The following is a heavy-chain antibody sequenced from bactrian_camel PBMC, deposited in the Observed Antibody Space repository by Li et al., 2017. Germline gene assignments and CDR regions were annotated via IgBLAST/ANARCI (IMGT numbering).Heavy chain of an antibody. D-gene: IGHD5*01. J-gene: IGHJ4*01. CDR2: IGADGST. CDR1: GYTYNRAC. V-gene: IGHV3S55*01. Sequence: QVQLVESGGGAAQAGGSLRLSCLASGYTYNRACMAWFRQAPDAERVQVAVIGADGSTLYADSVKGRFTISRDNAKNTLSLQMDSLKPEDTAMYYCARGGFDGDAQGCARVPFNHWGQGTQVTVS. CDR3: ARGGFDGDAQGCARVPFNH.